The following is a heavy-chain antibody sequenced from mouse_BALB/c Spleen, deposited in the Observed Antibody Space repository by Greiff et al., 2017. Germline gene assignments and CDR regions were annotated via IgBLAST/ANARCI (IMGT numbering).Heavy chain of an antibody. J-gene: IGHJ3*01. CDR1: GYTFTSYY. CDR2: IYPGNVNT. D-gene: IGHD1-1*01. Sequence: QVQLQQSGPELVKPGASVRISCKASGYTFTSYYIHWVQQRPGQGLEWIGWIYPGNVNTKYNEKFKGKATLTADKSSSTAYMQLSSLTSEDSAVYFCARSATVVEGAWFAYWGQGTLVTVSA. V-gene: IGHV1S56*01. CDR3: ARSATVVEGAWFAY.